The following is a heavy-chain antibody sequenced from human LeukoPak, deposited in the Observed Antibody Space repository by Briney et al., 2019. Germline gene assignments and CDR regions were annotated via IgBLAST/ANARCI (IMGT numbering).Heavy chain of an antibody. D-gene: IGHD6-13*01. CDR2: MNPNSGNT. Sequence: ASVKVSCKASGYTFTGYYMHWVRQATGQGLEWMGWMNPNSGNTGYAQKFQGRVTITRNTSISTAYMELSSLRSEDTAVYYCAREDWYAAAAGTFDYWGQGTLVTVSS. CDR3: AREDWYAAAAGTFDY. V-gene: IGHV1-8*03. J-gene: IGHJ4*02. CDR1: GYTFTGYY.